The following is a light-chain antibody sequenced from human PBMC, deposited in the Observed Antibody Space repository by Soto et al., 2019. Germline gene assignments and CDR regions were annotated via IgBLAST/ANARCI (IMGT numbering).Light chain of an antibody. J-gene: IGKJ2*01. CDR1: QSISNF. CDR3: QQSYTTPYT. V-gene: IGKV1-39*01. Sequence: DIQMTQSPSSLSASVGARVTITCRASQSISNFLNWYQQKPGKAPELLIYAASSLHSGVPSRFSGSGSGTNFTLTISSLQPEDFATYSCQQSYTTPYTFGQGNKLEIK. CDR2: AAS.